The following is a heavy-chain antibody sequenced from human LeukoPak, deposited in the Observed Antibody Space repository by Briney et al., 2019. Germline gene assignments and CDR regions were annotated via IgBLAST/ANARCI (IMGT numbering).Heavy chain of an antibody. V-gene: IGHV3-66*02. Sequence: GGSLRLSCAASGFTVSSNYTSWVRQAPGKGLEWVSVIYSGGSTYYADSVKGRFTISRDNSKNTLYLQMNSLRAEDTAVYYCARDRSSPSGFDIWGQGTMVTVSS. CDR3: ARDRSSPSGFDI. D-gene: IGHD2-2*01. J-gene: IGHJ3*02. CDR2: IYSGGST. CDR1: GFTVSSNY.